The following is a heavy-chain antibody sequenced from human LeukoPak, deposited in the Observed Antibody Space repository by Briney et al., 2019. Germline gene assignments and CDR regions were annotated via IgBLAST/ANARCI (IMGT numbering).Heavy chain of an antibody. Sequence: GASVKVSCKASGGTFSSYAISWVRQAPGQGLEWMGGIIPIFGTANYAQKLQGRVTITADESTSTAYMEPSSLRSEDTAVYYCARDFRSYFDYWGQGTLVTVSS. CDR1: GGTFSSYA. J-gene: IGHJ4*02. V-gene: IGHV1-69*13. CDR3: ARDFRSYFDY. CDR2: IIPIFGTA.